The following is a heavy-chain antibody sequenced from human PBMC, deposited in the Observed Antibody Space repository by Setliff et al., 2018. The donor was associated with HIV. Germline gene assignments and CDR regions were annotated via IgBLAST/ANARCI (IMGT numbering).Heavy chain of an antibody. D-gene: IGHD2-21*02. V-gene: IGHV4-39*01. J-gene: IGHJ3*02. CDR2: IYHTGNT. CDR1: GGSITRTPYY. CDR3: ARGQGCGGGCHYAFEM. Sequence: SETLSLTCTVSGGSITRTPYYWGWLRQSPGKGLEWIGTIYHTGNTYYNPSLKSRVTISVDMSKNQFSLNLNSVTAADTAVYYCARGQGCGGGCHYAFEMWGQGTMVTVS.